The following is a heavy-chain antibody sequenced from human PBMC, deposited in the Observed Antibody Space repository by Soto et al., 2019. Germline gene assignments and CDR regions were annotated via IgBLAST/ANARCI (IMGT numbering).Heavy chain of an antibody. CDR1: GDSVSSNSAA. CDR2: TYYRSKWYN. D-gene: IGHD3-16*02. J-gene: IGHJ4*02. V-gene: IGHV6-1*01. CDR3: ARSGLPLRLGELSLFSTRYYFDY. Sequence: PSQTLSLTCAISGDSVSSNSAAWNWIRQSPSRGLEWLGRTYYRSKWYNDYAVSVKSRITINPDTSKNQFSLQLNSVTPEDTAVYYCARSGLPLRLGELSLFSTRYYFDYWGQGTLVTVSS.